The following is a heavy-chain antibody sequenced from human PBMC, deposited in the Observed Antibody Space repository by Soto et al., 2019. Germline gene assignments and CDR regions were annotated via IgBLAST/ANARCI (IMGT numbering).Heavy chain of an antibody. J-gene: IGHJ6*02. CDR2: ISPKSGSI. D-gene: IGHD3-22*01. V-gene: IGHV1-18*01. CDR3: VKDRDSNSWPSRDV. CDR1: GYTFNRNG. Sequence: GASVKVSCKTSGYTFNRNGISWVRQAPGQGLEGMGWISPKSGSIKYAQKFQGRVIMTTDTSTSTAYMEVRSLRSDDTAVYYCVKDRDSNSWPSRDVWGPGTTVTVSS.